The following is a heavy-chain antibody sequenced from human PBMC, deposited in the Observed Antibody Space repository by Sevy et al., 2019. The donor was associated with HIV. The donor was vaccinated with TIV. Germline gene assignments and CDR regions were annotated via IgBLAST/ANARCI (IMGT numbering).Heavy chain of an antibody. Sequence: GGSLRLSCAASGFTFSSYAMSWVRQVPGKGLEWVSAISGSGGSTYYADSVKGRFTISRDNSKNTLYLQMNSLRAEDTAVYYCAKSYYYDSSAYRVGTFDIWGQGTMVTVSS. CDR2: ISGSGGST. D-gene: IGHD3-22*01. V-gene: IGHV3-23*01. J-gene: IGHJ3*02. CDR1: GFTFSSYA. CDR3: AKSYYYDSSAYRVGTFDI.